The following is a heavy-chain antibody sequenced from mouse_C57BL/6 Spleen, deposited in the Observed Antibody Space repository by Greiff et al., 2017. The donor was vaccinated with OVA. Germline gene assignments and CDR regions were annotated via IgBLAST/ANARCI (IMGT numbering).Heavy chain of an antibody. Sequence: EVQLQESGPGLVKPSQSLSLTCSVTGYSITSGYYWNWIRQFPGNKLEWMGYISYDGSNNYNPSLKNRISITRDTSKNQFFLKLNSVTTEDTATYYCACLYDYDGAWFAYWGQGTLVTVSA. CDR3: ACLYDYDGAWFAY. J-gene: IGHJ3*01. CDR1: GYSITSGYY. D-gene: IGHD2-4*01. CDR2: ISYDGSN. V-gene: IGHV3-6*01.